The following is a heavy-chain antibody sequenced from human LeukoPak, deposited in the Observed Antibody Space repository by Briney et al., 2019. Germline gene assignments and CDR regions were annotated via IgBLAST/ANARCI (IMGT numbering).Heavy chain of an antibody. V-gene: IGHV3-66*01. J-gene: IGHJ4*02. D-gene: IGHD6-19*01. CDR2: VYSGGTT. Sequence: GGSLRLSCAASGFTVSSNYMSWVRQAPGKGLEWVSVVYSGGTTYYADSVKGRFTISRDNSKSTLYLQMNSLRAEDTAVYYCARDRSGWYDYWGQGTLVTVSS. CDR3: ARDRSGWYDY. CDR1: GFTVSSNY.